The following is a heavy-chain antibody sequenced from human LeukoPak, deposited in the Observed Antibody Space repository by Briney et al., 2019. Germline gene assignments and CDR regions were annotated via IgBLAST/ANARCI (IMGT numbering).Heavy chain of an antibody. V-gene: IGHV3-66*01. CDR2: IYSGGNT. CDR1: GFTVSTNY. Sequence: PGGSLRLSCAASGFTVSTNYMSRVRQAPGRGLEWVSVIYSGGNTYYADSVKGRFTISRDNSKNTLYLQMNSLRADDTAVYYCARDSGTTVGYFDYWGQGTLVTVSS. CDR3: ARDSGTTVGYFDY. D-gene: IGHD4-23*01. J-gene: IGHJ4*02.